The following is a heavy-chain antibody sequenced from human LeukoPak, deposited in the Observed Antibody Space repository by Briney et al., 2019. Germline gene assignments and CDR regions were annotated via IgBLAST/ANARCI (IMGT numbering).Heavy chain of an antibody. CDR1: GGSFSGYY. Sequence: ASETLSLTRAVYGGSFSGYYWSWIRQPPGKGLEWIGEINHSGSTNYNPSLKSRVTISVDTSKNQFSLKLSSVTAADTAVYYCARLGYYGDYVDYWGQGTLVTVSS. CDR2: INHSGST. J-gene: IGHJ4*02. V-gene: IGHV4-34*01. CDR3: ARLGYYGDYVDY. D-gene: IGHD4-17*01.